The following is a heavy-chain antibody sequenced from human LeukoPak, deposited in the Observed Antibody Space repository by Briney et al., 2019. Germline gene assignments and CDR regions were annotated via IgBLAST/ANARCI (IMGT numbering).Heavy chain of an antibody. D-gene: IGHD3-22*01. CDR2: LYSDGST. CDR3: ARDYYDSSGYYYYDY. J-gene: IGHJ4*02. Sequence: GGSLRLSCVASGFTVRSNYMSWVRQAPGKGLEWVSVLYSDGSTYYVDSMKGRLTISRDNSKNTLYLQMNSLRAEDTAVYYCARDYYDSSGYYYYDYWGQGTLVTVSS. CDR1: GFTVRSNY. V-gene: IGHV3-53*01.